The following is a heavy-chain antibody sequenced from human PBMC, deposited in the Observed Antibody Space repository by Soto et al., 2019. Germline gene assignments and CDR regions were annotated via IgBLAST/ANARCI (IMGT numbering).Heavy chain of an antibody. J-gene: IGHJ4*02. V-gene: IGHV1-18*01. D-gene: IGHD3-3*01. CDR2: ISAYNGNT. CDR1: GYTFTSYG. CDR3: ARDLRRYYDFWSGYYTGGDYFDY. Sequence: ASVKVSCKASGYTFTSYGISWVRQAPGQGLEWMGWISAYNGNTNYAQKLQGRVTMTTDTSTSTAYMELRSLGSDDTAVYYCARDLRRYYDFWSGYYTGGDYFDYWGQGTLVTVSS.